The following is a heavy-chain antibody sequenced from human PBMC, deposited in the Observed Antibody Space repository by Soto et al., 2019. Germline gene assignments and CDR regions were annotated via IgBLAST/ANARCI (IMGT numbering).Heavy chain of an antibody. CDR3: AKDKTYCSGGSCYSFDY. D-gene: IGHD2-15*01. CDR1: GFTFDDYA. CDR2: ISWNSGSI. J-gene: IGHJ4*02. V-gene: IGHV3-9*01. Sequence: GGSLRLSCAASGFTFDDYAMHWVRQAPGKGLEWVSGISWNSGSIGYADSVKGRFTISRDNAKNSLYLQMNSLRAEDTALYYCAKDKTYCSGGSCYSFDYWGQGTLVTVSS.